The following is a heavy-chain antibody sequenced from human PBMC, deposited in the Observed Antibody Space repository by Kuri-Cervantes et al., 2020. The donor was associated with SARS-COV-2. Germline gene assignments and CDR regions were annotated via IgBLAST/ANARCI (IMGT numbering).Heavy chain of an antibody. V-gene: IGHV1-2*02. CDR2: INPNSGGT. CDR3: ARVFVGATYSWFDP. D-gene: IGHD1-26*01. Sequence: ASVKVSCKASGYTFTGYYMHWVRQAPGQGLEWMGWINPNSGGTNYAQKFQGRVTMTRDTSISTAYMELSRLRSDDTAVYYCARVFVGATYSWFDPWGQGTLVTV. CDR1: GYTFTGYY. J-gene: IGHJ5*02.